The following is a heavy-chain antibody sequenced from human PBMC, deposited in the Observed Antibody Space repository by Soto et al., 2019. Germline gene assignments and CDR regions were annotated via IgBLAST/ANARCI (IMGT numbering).Heavy chain of an antibody. Sequence: QVQLVESGGGVVQPGRSLRLSCAASGFTFSSYAMHWVRQAPGKGLEWVAVISYDGSNKYYADPVKGRFTISRDNSKNTLYLQMNSLRAEDTAVYYCARHLRMDVWGQGTTVTVSS. J-gene: IGHJ6*02. CDR3: ARHLRMDV. CDR1: GFTFSSYA. CDR2: ISYDGSNK. V-gene: IGHV3-30-3*01.